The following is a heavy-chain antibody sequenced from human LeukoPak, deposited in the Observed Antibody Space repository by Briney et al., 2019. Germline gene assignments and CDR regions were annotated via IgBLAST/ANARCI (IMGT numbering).Heavy chain of an antibody. D-gene: IGHD6-6*01. V-gene: IGHV3-30*18. CDR1: GFTFSSYG. Sequence: GGSLRLSCAASGFTFSSYGTHWVRQAPGKGLEWVAVISYDGSNKYYADSVKGRFTVSRDNSKNTLYLQMNSLRAEDTAVYYCAKDYSSSSSYFDYWGQGTLVTVSS. CDR2: ISYDGSNK. J-gene: IGHJ4*02. CDR3: AKDYSSSSSYFDY.